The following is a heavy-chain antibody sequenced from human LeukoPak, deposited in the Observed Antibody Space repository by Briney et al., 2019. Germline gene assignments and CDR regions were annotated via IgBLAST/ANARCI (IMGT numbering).Heavy chain of an antibody. Sequence: ESGGSLRLSCAASGFTFSSYAMSWVRQAPGKGLEWVSAISGSGGSTYYADSVKGRFTISRDNSKNTLYLQMNSLRAEDTAVYYCAKVNPLYDFWGGYIDYWGQGTLVTVSS. V-gene: IGHV3-23*01. CDR3: AKVNPLYDFWGGYIDY. D-gene: IGHD3-3*01. J-gene: IGHJ4*02. CDR2: ISGSGGST. CDR1: GFTFSSYA.